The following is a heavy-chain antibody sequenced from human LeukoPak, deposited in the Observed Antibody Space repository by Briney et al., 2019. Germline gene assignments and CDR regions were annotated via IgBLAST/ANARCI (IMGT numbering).Heavy chain of an antibody. CDR3: ATLGATDY. Sequence: SETLSLTCAVSGYSISSGHWWSWVRQPPGKGLEWIGEIHHGGSTNYNPSLKSRVTISVDKSKNQFSLKLDSVTAADTAVYYCATLGATDYWGQGTLVTVSS. CDR1: GYSISSGHW. D-gene: IGHD1-26*01. CDR2: IHHGGST. J-gene: IGHJ4*02. V-gene: IGHV4-4*02.